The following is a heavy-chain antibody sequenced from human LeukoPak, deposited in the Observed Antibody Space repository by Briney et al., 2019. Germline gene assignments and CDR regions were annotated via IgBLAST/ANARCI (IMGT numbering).Heavy chain of an antibody. Sequence: PGGSLRLSCAASGFTVSSNYMSWVRQAPGKGLEWVSVIYSSGSTYYADSVKGRFTISRDTSKNTLYLQMNSLRAEDTAVYYCARAWFGELAFDYWGQGTLVTVSS. CDR3: ARAWFGELAFDY. CDR2: IYSSGST. CDR1: GFTVSSNY. J-gene: IGHJ4*02. D-gene: IGHD3-10*01. V-gene: IGHV3-53*01.